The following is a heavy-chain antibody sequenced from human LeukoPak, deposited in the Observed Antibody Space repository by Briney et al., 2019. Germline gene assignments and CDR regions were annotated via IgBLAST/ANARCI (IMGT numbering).Heavy chain of an antibody. V-gene: IGHV3-21*01. J-gene: IGHJ4*02. CDR1: GFTFSSYS. D-gene: IGHD6-6*01. Sequence: GGSLRLSCAASGFTFSSYSMNWVRQAPGKGLEWVSSISSSSSYIYYADSVKGRFTISRDNAKNSLYLQMNSLRAEDTAVYYCARGLEYSSSGGIFDYWGQGTLVTVSS. CDR3: ARGLEYSSSGGIFDY. CDR2: ISSSSSYI.